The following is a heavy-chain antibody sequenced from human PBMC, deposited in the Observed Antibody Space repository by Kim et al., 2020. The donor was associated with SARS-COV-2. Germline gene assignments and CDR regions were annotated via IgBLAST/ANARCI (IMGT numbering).Heavy chain of an antibody. J-gene: IGHJ6*02. CDR2: MNPNSGNT. Sequence: ASVKVSCKASGYTFTSYDINWVRQATGQGLEWMGWMNPNSGNTGYAQKFQGRVTMTRNTSISTAYMELSSLRSEDTAVYYCASYSGYETYYYYGMDVWGQGTTVTVSS. CDR1: GYTFTSYD. V-gene: IGHV1-8*01. CDR3: ASYSGYETYYYYGMDV. D-gene: IGHD5-12*01.